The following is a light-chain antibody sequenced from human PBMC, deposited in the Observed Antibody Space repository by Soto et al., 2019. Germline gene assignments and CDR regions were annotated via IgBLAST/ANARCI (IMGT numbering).Light chain of an antibody. CDR2: GAS. J-gene: IGKJ1*01. CDR3: HQYGSSLWT. V-gene: IGKV3-20*01. CDR1: QSVSNSY. Sequence: EIVLTQSPGTLSLSPGERATLSCRASQSVSNSYLAWYQQKPGQAPRLLIYGASSRATGIPDRFSGSGSGTDFTLTISRLEPEDFAVYYCHQYGSSLWTFGQGTKVEIK.